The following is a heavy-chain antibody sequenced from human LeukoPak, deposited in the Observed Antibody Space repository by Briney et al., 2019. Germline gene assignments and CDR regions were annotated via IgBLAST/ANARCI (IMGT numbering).Heavy chain of an antibody. CDR2: INPNSGGT. J-gene: IGHJ3*02. CDR3: ASLKRYGSGSYYPIDI. V-gene: IGHV1-2*02. D-gene: IGHD3-10*01. CDR1: GYTFTGYY. Sequence: ASVKVSCKASGYTFTGYYMHWVRQAPGQGLEWMGWINPNSGGTNYAQKFQGRVTMTRDTSISTAYMELSRLGSDDTAVYYCASLKRYGSGSYYPIDIWGQGTMVTVSS.